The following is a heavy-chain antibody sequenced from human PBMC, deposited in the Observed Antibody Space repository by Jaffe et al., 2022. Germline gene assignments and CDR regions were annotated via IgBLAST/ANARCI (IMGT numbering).Heavy chain of an antibody. CDR1: GGSFSGYY. Sequence: QVQLQQWGAGLLKPSETLSLTCAVYGGSFSGYYWSWIRQPPGKGLEWIGEINHSGSTNYNPSLKSRVTISVDTSKNQFSLKLSSVTAADTAVYYCARGDYVWGSYPARKAPFDYWGQGTLVTVSS. J-gene: IGHJ4*02. CDR3: ARGDYVWGSYPARKAPFDY. V-gene: IGHV4-34*01. D-gene: IGHD3-16*02. CDR2: INHSGST.